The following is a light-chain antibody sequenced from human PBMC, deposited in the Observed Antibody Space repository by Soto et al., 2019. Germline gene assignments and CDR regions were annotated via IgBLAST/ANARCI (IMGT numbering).Light chain of an antibody. CDR2: KAS. V-gene: IGKV1-5*03. Sequence: DTQLTQSLFTLSASVGERVTLTCRARQSISSWLAWYQQKPGKAPKLLIFKASTLASGIPLRFSGSGSGTDFTLTISSLQSDDSATYYCQQYSSYPWTFGQGTKVDI. CDR1: QSISSW. J-gene: IGKJ1*01. CDR3: QQYSSYPWT.